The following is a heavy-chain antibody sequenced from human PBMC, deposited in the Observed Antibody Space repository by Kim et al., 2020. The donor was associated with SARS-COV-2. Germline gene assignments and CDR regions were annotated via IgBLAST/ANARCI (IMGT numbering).Heavy chain of an antibody. CDR1: GFTFGDYA. V-gene: IGHV3-49*03. CDR3: TRGRVRVVGIVVVTAIQGAPYFDY. D-gene: IGHD2-21*02. CDR2: IRSKAYGGTT. J-gene: IGHJ4*02. Sequence: GGSLRLSCTASGFTFGDYAMSWFRQAPGKGLEWVGFIRSKAYGGTTEYAASVKGRFTISRDDSKSIAYLQMNSLKTEDTAVYYCTRGRVRVVGIVVVTAIQGAPYFDYWGQGTLVTVSS.